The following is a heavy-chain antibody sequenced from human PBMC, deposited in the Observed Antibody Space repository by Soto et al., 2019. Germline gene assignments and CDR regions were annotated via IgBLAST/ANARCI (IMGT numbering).Heavy chain of an antibody. CDR1: GLSFSNLW. CDR2: INKEGTSK. CDR3: LLAATRSGGEDS. J-gene: IGHJ4*02. Sequence: EVQLVESGGDLVQPGGSLKLSCAASGLSFSNLWMAWVRQAPGKGLESVAHINKEGTSKDYLGSVKGRFIISRANAKNSLFLQMHSLRVEDTATSYCLLAATRSGGEDSWGQGTLVTVSS. V-gene: IGHV3-7*02. D-gene: IGHD6-13*01.